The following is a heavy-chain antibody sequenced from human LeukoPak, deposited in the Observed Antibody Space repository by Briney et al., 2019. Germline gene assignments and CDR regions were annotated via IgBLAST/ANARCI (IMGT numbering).Heavy chain of an antibody. CDR3: ARRPKGGYSSSWFLNWFDP. V-gene: IGHV4-34*01. CDR1: GGSFSGYY. D-gene: IGHD6-13*01. CDR2: INHSGST. Sequence: PSETLSLTCAVYGGSFSGYYWSWIRQPPGKGLEWIGEINHSGSTNYNPSLKSRVTISVDTSKNQFSLKLSSVTAADTAVYYCARRPKGGYSSSWFLNWFDPWGQGTLVTVSS. J-gene: IGHJ5*02.